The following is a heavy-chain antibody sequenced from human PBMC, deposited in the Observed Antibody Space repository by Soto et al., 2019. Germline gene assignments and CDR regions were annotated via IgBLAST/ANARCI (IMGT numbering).Heavy chain of an antibody. CDR1: GYTFTSYG. CDR2: ISAYNGNT. CDR3: ARHYYDSSAGWFDP. V-gene: IGHV1-18*04. Sequence: ASVKVSCKASGYTFTSYGISWVRQAPGQGLEWMGWISAYNGNTNYAQKLQGRVTMTTDTSTSTAYMELRSLRSDDTAVYYCARHYYDSSAGWFDPWGQGTLVTVSS. D-gene: IGHD3-22*01. J-gene: IGHJ5*02.